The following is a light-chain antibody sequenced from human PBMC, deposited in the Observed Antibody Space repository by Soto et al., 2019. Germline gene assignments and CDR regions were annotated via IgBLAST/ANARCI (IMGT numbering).Light chain of an antibody. V-gene: IGKV1-39*01. CDR3: QQSYSTPWT. CDR2: AAS. Sequence: DSQMTQSPSSLSASIRDRVTSTCRASQSISSYLNWYQQKPGKAPKLLIYAASSLQSGVPSRFSGSGSGTDFTLTISSLQPEDFATYYCQQSYSTPWTFGQGTKVDIK. J-gene: IGKJ1*01. CDR1: QSISSY.